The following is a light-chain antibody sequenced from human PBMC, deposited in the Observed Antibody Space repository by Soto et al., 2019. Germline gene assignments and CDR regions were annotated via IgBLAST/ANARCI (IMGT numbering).Light chain of an antibody. Sequence: SALTQPASVSGSPGQSITISCTGTSSDVGGYNYVSWYQQHPGEAPKLMIYDVYNRPSGVSYRFSGSKSGNTASLTISGLQAEDEADYYCSSYTSDTTRDVVFGGGTKLTVL. J-gene: IGLJ2*01. CDR1: SSDVGGYNY. CDR2: DVY. V-gene: IGLV2-14*01. CDR3: SSYTSDTTRDVV.